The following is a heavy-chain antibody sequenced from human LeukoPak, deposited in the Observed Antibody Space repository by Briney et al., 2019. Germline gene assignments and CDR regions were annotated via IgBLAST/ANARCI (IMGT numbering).Heavy chain of an antibody. Sequence: SQTLSLTCVISGDSVSSNSVTWNWIRQSPSRGLEWLARTYYRSKWSNDYSESVKSRITINPDTSKNQFSLYLNSVTPEDTAVYYCARHLRAFDMWGQGTMVTVSS. CDR3: ARHLRAFDM. CDR1: GDSVSSNSVT. V-gene: IGHV6-1*01. J-gene: IGHJ3*02. CDR2: TYYRSKWSN.